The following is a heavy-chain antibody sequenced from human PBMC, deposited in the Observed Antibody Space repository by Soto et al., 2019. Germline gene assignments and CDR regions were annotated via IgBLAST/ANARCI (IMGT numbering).Heavy chain of an antibody. D-gene: IGHD3-9*01. CDR2: IYYSGST. V-gene: IGHV4-30-4*01. CDR1: GGSISSGDYY. Sequence: PSETLSLTCTVSGGSISSGDYYWSWIRQPPGKGLEWIGYIYYSGSTYYNPSLKSRVTISVDTSKNQSSLKLSSVTAADTAVYYCARGNYDILTGYYHFDYWGQGTLVTVSS. CDR3: ARGNYDILTGYYHFDY. J-gene: IGHJ4*02.